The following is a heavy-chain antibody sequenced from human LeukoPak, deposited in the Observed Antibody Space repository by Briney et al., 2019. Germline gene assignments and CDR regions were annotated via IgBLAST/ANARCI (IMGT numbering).Heavy chain of an antibody. D-gene: IGHD3-16*02. V-gene: IGHV3-48*01. CDR3: ASLRLGGLSLYGAFDY. CDR2: ISSSSSTI. J-gene: IGHJ4*02. CDR1: GFTFSSYS. Sequence: PGGSLRLSCAASGFTFSSYSMNWVRQAPGKGLEWVSYISSSSSTIYYADSVKGRFTISRDNAKNSLYLQMNSLRAEDTAVYYCASLRLGGLSLYGAFDYWGQGTLVTVSS.